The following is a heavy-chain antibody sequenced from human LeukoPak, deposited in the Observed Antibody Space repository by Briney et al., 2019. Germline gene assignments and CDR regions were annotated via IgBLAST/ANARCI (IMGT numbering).Heavy chain of an antibody. D-gene: IGHD3-22*01. V-gene: IGHV3-53*01. J-gene: IGHJ4*02. CDR1: GFTVSSNY. CDR2: IYSGGST. Sequence: GGSLRLSCAASGFTVSSNYMSWVRQAPGKGLEWGSVIYSGGSTYYADSVKGRFTISRDNSKNTLYLQMNSLRAEDTAVYYCARAQGYYDSSGYYPFWGQGTLVTVSS. CDR3: ARAQGYYDSSGYYPF.